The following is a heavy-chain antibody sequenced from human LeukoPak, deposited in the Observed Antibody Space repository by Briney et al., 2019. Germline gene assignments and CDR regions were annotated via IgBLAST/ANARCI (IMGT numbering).Heavy chain of an antibody. D-gene: IGHD1-26*01. V-gene: IGHV3-30*03. J-gene: IGHJ4*02. CDR2: ISYDGSNK. CDR1: GFTFSSYG. CDR3: ARRGYHDYSGFDY. Sequence: GGSLRLSCAASGFTFSSYGMHWVRQAPGKGLEWVAVISYDGSNKYYADSVKGRFTISRDNAKKSLYLQMKSLRAEDTAVYYCARRGYHDYSGFDYWGQGTLVTVSS.